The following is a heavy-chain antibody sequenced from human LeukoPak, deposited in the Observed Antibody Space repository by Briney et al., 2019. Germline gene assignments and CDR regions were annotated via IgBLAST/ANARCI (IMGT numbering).Heavy chain of an antibody. D-gene: IGHD3-22*01. CDR3: ARDSGGIDSIFDY. V-gene: IGHV4-59*01. CDR1: GGSISSYY. CDR2: IYYSGST. Sequence: PSETLSLTCTVSGGSISSYYWSWIRQPPGKGREWIGYIYYSGSTNYTPSLKSRVTISADTSENQFSLKLSSVTAADTAVYYCARDSGGIDSIFDYWGQGTLVTVSS. J-gene: IGHJ4*02.